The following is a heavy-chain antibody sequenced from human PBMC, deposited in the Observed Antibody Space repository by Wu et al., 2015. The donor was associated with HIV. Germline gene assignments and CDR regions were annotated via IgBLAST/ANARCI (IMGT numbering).Heavy chain of an antibody. V-gene: IGHV1-2*02. J-gene: IGHJ4*02. D-gene: IGHD2-15*01. CDR1: RDTFTYFA. CDR3: ARGAAFRAELDY. CDR2: INPNSGGT. Sequence: QVQLVQSGAEVKKFGSSVKVSCKASRDTFTYFAINWVRQAPGQGLEWMGWINPNSGGTNYAQKFQGRVTMTRDTSISTAYMELSRLRSDDTAVYYCARGAAFRAELDYWGQGTMVTVSS.